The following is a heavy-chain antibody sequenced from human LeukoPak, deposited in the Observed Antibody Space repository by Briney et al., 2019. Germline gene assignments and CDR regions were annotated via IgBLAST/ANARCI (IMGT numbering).Heavy chain of an antibody. D-gene: IGHD6-19*01. Sequence: ASVKVSCKASGYTFSSYDINWVRQAPGQGLEWMGWINAGNGNTKYSQKFQGRVTITRDTSASTAYMELSSLRSEDTAVYYCARGRRSGWPNYYFDYWGQGTLVTVSS. CDR2: INAGNGNT. CDR1: GYTFSSYD. V-gene: IGHV1-3*01. CDR3: ARGRRSGWPNYYFDY. J-gene: IGHJ4*02.